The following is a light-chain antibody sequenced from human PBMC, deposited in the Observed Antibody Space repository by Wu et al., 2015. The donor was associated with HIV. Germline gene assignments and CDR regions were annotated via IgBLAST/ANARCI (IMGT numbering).Light chain of an antibody. J-gene: IGKJ5*01. CDR2: DAS. Sequence: IQLTQSPSSLSASIGGRVNITCRASQDIFTYLAWYQQTPGKAPRVLIYDASTLQSGVSSRFSGSGSGAEFTLTISGLQREDFAIYFCQQLNSFPLTFGQGSRLEI. CDR1: QDIFTY. CDR3: QQLNSFPLT. V-gene: IGKV1-9*01.